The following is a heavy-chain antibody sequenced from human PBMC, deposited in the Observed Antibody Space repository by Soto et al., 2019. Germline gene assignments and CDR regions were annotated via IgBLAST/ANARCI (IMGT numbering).Heavy chain of an antibody. CDR3: ARSLAAAGHFDY. CDR2: IIPIFGTA. Sequence: QVQLVQSGAEVKKPGSSVKVSCKASGGTFSSYAISWVRQAPGQGLEWMGGIIPIFGTANYAQKFQGRVTITADETTSTAYMELSSLTSEDTAVYYCARSLAAAGHFDYWGQGTLVTVSS. V-gene: IGHV1-69*01. CDR1: GGTFSSYA. D-gene: IGHD6-13*01. J-gene: IGHJ4*02.